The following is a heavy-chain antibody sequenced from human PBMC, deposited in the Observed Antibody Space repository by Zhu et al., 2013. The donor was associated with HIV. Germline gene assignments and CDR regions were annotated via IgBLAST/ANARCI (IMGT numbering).Heavy chain of an antibody. Sequence: QVQLQQWGAGLLKPSETLSLTCAVYGGSFSGYYWSWIRQPPGKGLEWIGEINHSGSTNYNPSLKSRVTISVDTSKNQFSLKLSSVTAADTAVYYCARVRYGLRYFDGVRYWGQGTLVTVSS. J-gene: IGHJ4*02. CDR1: GGSFSGYY. CDR3: ARVRYGLRYFDGVRY. CDR2: INHSGST. D-gene: IGHD3-9*01. V-gene: IGHV4-34*01.